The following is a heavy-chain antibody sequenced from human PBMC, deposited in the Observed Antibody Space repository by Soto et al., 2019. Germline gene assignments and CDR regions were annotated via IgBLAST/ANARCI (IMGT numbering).Heavy chain of an antibody. CDR3: ARDGIVYGSGSYLKY. CDR1: GFTFSSYS. CDR2: ISSSSSTI. V-gene: IGHV3-48*02. J-gene: IGHJ4*02. Sequence: GSLRLSCAASGFTFSSYSMNWVRQAPGKGLEWVSYISSSSSTIYYADSVKGRFTISRDNAKNSLYLQMNSLRDEDTAVYYCARDGIVYGSGSYLKYWGQGTLVTVSS. D-gene: IGHD3-10*01.